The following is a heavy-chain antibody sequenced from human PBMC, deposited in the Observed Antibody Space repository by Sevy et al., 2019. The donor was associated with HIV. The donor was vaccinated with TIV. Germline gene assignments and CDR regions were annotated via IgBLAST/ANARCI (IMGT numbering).Heavy chain of an antibody. V-gene: IGHV4-30-4*01. Sequence: SETLSLTCTVSGGSISSGDYYWSWIRQPPGKGLEWIGYIYYSGSTYYNPSLKSRVTISVDTSKNQFSLKLSSVTAADTAVYYCARSQFLAGGSNAFDIWGQGTMVTVSS. CDR1: GGSISSGDYY. J-gene: IGHJ3*02. CDR2: IYYSGST. CDR3: ARSQFLAGGSNAFDI. D-gene: IGHD6-19*01.